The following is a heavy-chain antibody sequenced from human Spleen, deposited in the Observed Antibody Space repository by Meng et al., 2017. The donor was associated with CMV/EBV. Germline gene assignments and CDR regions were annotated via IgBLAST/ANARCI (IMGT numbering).Heavy chain of an antibody. CDR2: IIPIFGTA. Sequence: SVKVSCKASGGTFSSYAISWVRQAPGQGLEWMGGIIPIFGTANYAQKFQGRVTITTDESTSTAYMELSSLRAEDTALYYCARDLTAARLYFQHWGQGTLVTVSS. CDR3: ARDLTAARLYFQH. CDR1: GGTFSSYA. D-gene: IGHD6-6*01. J-gene: IGHJ1*01. V-gene: IGHV1-69*05.